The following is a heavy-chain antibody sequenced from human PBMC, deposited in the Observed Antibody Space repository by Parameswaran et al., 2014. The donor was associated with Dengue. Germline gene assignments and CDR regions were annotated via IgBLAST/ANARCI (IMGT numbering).Heavy chain of an antibody. Sequence: VRQAPGKGLKWIGYIYYNGTANYNPSLKSRVTISADTSKNQFSLNLRSVTAADTAVYYCARGLAVWGQGTTVTVSS. CDR3: ARGLAV. V-gene: IGHV4-59*01. CDR2: IYYNGTA. J-gene: IGHJ6*02.